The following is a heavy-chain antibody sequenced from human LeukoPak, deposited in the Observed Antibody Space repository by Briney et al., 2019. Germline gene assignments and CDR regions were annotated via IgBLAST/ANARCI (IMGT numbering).Heavy chain of an antibody. CDR1: SGSISNSNFY. Sequence: RPSETLSLTCTVSSGSISNSNFYWGWIRQPPGKGLEWIGSIFYSGSTYYNPSLKSRVTISVDTSKNQFSLKLSSVTAADTAVYYCARDGQFGAFDIWGQGTMVTVSS. D-gene: IGHD3-10*01. J-gene: IGHJ3*02. V-gene: IGHV4-39*07. CDR2: IFYSGST. CDR3: ARDGQFGAFDI.